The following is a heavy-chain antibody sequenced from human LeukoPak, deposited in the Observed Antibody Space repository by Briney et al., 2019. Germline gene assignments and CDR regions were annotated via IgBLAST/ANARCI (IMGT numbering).Heavy chain of an antibody. CDR1: GYTFTSYY. CDR3: ARGGVAARYYYGMDV. D-gene: IGHD6-25*01. CDR2: INPSGGST. J-gene: IGHJ6*02. Sequence: GASVKVSCKASGYTFTSYYMHWVRQAPGQGLEWMEIINPSGGSTSYAQKFQGRVTMTRDTSTSTVYMELSSLRSEDTAVYYCARGGVAARYYYGMDVWGQGTTVTVSS. V-gene: IGHV1-46*01.